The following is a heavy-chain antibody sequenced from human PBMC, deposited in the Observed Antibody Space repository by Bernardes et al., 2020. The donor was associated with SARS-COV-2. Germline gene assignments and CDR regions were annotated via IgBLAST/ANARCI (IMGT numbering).Heavy chain of an antibody. CDR2: ISTSGDYL. V-gene: IGHV3-21*01. D-gene: IGHD2-21*02. Sequence: GGALRHSCAASGFTFNTYTMNWVRQAPGKGLEGVSTISTSGDYLFYADSMKGRFTISSDNAKNSLYLQMNSLRAEDTAVYYCARSVSAIGTDCIDHWGQGTLVTVSS. J-gene: IGHJ4*02. CDR3: ARSVSAIGTDCIDH. CDR1: GFTFNTYT.